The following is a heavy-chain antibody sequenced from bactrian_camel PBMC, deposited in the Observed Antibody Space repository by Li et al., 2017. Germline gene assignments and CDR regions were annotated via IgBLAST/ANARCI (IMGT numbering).Heavy chain of an antibody. CDR1: VYMSGRYS. J-gene: IGHJ4*01. V-gene: IGHV3S53*01. D-gene: IGHD6*01. Sequence: HVQLVESGGDSVQAGGSLRLSCVASVYMSGRYSMGWFRQAPGKEREGVAAIDSDGRTTYTDSVKGRFTISKDNAKNTLYLQMNNLRTEDTAMYYCKSPIGSVGSQGTQVTVS. CDR2: IDSDGRT.